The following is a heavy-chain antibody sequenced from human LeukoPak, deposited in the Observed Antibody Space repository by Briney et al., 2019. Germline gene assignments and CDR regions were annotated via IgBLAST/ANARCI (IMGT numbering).Heavy chain of an antibody. D-gene: IGHD6-13*01. Sequence: GGSLRLSCVASGFTFSSYAMHWVRQAPGKGLEWVAVISYDGSNKYYADSVKDRFTISRDNSKNTLYLQMNSLRAEDTAVYYCARDRKIAAAGIFDYWGQGTLVTVSS. CDR2: ISYDGSNK. J-gene: IGHJ4*02. V-gene: IGHV3-30-3*01. CDR1: GFTFSSYA. CDR3: ARDRKIAAAGIFDY.